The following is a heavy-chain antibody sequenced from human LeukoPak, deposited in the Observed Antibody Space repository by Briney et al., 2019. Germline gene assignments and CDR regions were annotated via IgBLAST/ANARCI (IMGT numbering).Heavy chain of an antibody. CDR1: GGSISSYY. CDR3: ARGGQWLGPWGP. D-gene: IGHD6-19*01. CDR2: IYYSGST. Sequence: SETLSLTCTVSGGSISSYYWSWIRQPPGKGLEWIGYIYYSGSTNYNPSLKSRVTISVDTSKNQFSLKLSSVTAADTAVYYCARGGQWLGPWGPWGQGTLVTVSS. V-gene: IGHV4-59*01. J-gene: IGHJ5*02.